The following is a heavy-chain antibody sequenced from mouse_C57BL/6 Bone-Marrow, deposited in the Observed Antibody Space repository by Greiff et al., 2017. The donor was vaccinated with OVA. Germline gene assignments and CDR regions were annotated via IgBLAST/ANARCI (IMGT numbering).Heavy chain of an antibody. J-gene: IGHJ1*03. Sequence: QVQLQQSGAELVKPGASVKMSCKASGYTFTSYWITWVKQRPGQGLEWIGDIYPGSGSTNYNEKFKSKATLTVDTSSSTAYMQLSSLTSEDSAVYYCARWRICDWYFDVWGTGTTVTVSS. CDR2: IYPGSGST. CDR3: ARWRICDWYFDV. CDR1: GYTFTSYW. V-gene: IGHV1-55*01. D-gene: IGHD6-1*01.